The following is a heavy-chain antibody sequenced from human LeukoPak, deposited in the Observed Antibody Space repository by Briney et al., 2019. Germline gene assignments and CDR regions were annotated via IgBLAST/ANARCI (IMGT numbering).Heavy chain of an antibody. Sequence: SGTLSLTCAVYSGSFNDHYWSWIRQSPGKGLEWIGQIDHSGSTAYTSSLKSRVTMSVDPSKNQFSLRLISVTDADTAVYYCVRGPNDSDHDFDYWGQGTLVTVSS. CDR1: SGSFNDHY. CDR3: VRGPNDSDHDFDY. J-gene: IGHJ4*02. CDR2: IDHSGST. V-gene: IGHV4-34*01. D-gene: IGHD1-14*01.